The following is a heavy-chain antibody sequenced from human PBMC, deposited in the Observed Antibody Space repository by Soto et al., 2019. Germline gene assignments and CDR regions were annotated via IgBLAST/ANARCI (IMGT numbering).Heavy chain of an antibody. D-gene: IGHD3-22*01. CDR3: AKDRYYYDSSGPYFDP. CDR2: ISGSGGST. CDR1: VFTFSSYA. J-gene: IGHJ5*02. Sequence: GGSLILSCAASVFTFSSYAMSRVRQAPWQGLEWVSAISGSGGSTYYADSVKGRFTISRDNSKNTLYLQMNSLRAEDTAVYDCAKDRYYYDSSGPYFDPWGQGTLVAVSS. V-gene: IGHV3-23*01.